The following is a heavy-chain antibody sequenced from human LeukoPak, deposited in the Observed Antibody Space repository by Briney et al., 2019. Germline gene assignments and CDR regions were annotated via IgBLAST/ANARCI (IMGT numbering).Heavy chain of an antibody. J-gene: IGHJ4*02. CDR2: IYYSGST. CDR3: ARGKWVAAAGMLDY. D-gene: IGHD6-13*01. Sequence: KPSETLSLACTVSGGSISSGDYYWSWIRQPPGKGLVWIGYIYYSGSTYYNPSLKSRVTISVDTSKNQFSLKLSSVTAADTAVYYCARGKWVAAAGMLDYWGQGTLVTVSS. V-gene: IGHV4-30-4*08. CDR1: GGSISSGDYY.